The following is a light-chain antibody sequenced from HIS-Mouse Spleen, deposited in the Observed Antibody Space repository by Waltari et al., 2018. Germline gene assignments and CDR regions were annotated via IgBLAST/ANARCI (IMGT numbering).Light chain of an antibody. CDR3: QQYGSSPFT. J-gene: IGKJ3*01. CDR2: GAS. CDR1: QSVSSSY. Sequence: EIVLTQSPGTLSLSPGERATLSCRASQSVSSSYLAWYQQKPGQAPRLLPYGASSRATGIPDSFSDSGSGTDFTLTISRLEPEDFAVYYCQQYGSSPFTFGPGTKVDIK. V-gene: IGKV3-20*01.